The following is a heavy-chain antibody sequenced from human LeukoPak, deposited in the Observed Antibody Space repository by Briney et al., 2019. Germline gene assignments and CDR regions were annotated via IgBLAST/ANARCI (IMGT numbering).Heavy chain of an antibody. V-gene: IGHV3-23*01. Sequence: GGSLRLSCAASGFTFNNYAMSWVRQAPGKGLEWVSAISGSGGTTYYADSVKGRFTFSRDNSKNTLYLQMNSLRAEDTAVYYCASGLTAMLTAEGGFDYWGQGTLVTVSS. CDR1: GFTFNNYA. CDR3: ASGLTAMLTAEGGFDY. D-gene: IGHD5-18*01. CDR2: ISGSGGTT. J-gene: IGHJ4*02.